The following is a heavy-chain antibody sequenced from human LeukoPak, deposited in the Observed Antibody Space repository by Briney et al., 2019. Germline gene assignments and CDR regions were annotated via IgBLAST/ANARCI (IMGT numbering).Heavy chain of an antibody. J-gene: IGHJ4*02. D-gene: IGHD1-1*01. CDR2: IYHSGNT. Sequence: SETLSLTCSVSGFSISGGYYWGWIRQPPGKGLEWLGSIYHSGNTDYNPSLKSRVTISVDTAKNRFFLRLGSVTAADTAVYYCARIVQITGTIPHWGQGTLVTVSS. V-gene: IGHV4-38-2*02. CDR3: ARIVQITGTIPH. CDR1: GFSISGGYY.